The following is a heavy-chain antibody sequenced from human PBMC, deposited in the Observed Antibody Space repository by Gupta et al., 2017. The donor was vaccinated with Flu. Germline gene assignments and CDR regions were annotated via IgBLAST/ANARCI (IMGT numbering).Heavy chain of an antibody. CDR3: AKDPSVAAVYYFDY. D-gene: IGHD6-13*01. CDR1: GFTFSTYA. V-gene: IGHV3-30*18. Sequence: QVQLVESGGGVVQPGGSLTLPCAASGFTFSTYAMHWVRQAPGKGLEWVAVISRDGRDKHHADTVKGRFTISRDNSKSTLYLQMNSLRTEDTAVYYCAKDPSVAAVYYFDYWGQGTLVTVSS. CDR2: ISRDGRDK. J-gene: IGHJ4*02.